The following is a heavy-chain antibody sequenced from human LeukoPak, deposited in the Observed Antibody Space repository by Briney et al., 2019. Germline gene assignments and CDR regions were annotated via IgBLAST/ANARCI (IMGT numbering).Heavy chain of an antibody. D-gene: IGHD5-12*01. Sequence: GRSLRLSCAASGFTFSSYGMHWVRQAPGKGLEWVAVISYDGSNKYYADSVKGRFTISRDNSKNTLYLQMNSLKAEDTAVYYCARDRRGYSGYDSAGMDVWGKGTTVTVSS. CDR2: ISYDGSNK. V-gene: IGHV3-30*03. J-gene: IGHJ6*04. CDR3: ARDRRGYSGYDSAGMDV. CDR1: GFTFSSYG.